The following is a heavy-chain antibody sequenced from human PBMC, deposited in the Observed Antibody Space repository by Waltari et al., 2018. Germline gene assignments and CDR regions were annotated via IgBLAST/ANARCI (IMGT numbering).Heavy chain of an antibody. CDR2: IYHSGST. CDR1: GYSISSGYY. D-gene: IGHD3-10*01. J-gene: IGHJ4*02. Sequence: QVQLQESGPGLVKPSETLSLTCAVSGYSISSGYYWGWIRQPPGKGLEWIGSIYHSGSTYYNPSLKSRVTISVDTSKNQFSLKLSSVTAADTAVYYCARHTGRFDYWGQGTLVTVSS. CDR3: ARHTGRFDY. V-gene: IGHV4-38-2*01.